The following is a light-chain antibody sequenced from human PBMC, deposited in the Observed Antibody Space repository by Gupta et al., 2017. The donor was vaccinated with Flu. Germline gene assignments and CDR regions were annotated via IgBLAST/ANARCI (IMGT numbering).Light chain of an antibody. Sequence: IVMTQTPDSLAVYLGERATINNKNYLAWYQQKPRQPPKLLFYCASARESGVPERFSGGGSGTEFTLTISSLQAEDFAGYYCQQHYSSPLTFGRGTKVEIK. V-gene: IGKV4-1*01. CDR2: CAS. CDR1: KNY. J-gene: IGKJ4*01. CDR3: QQHYSSPLT.